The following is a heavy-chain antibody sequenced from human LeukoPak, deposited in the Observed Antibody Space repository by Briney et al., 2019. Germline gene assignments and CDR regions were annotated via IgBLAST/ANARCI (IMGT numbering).Heavy chain of an antibody. CDR1: GFTFSSYA. CDR2: ISGSGGST. Sequence: GGSLRLSCAASGFTFSSYAMSWVRQAPGKGLEWVSAISGSGGSTYYADSVKGRFTISRDNSKSMLFLHMNSLRAEDTALYYCAKVPASYDFDSWGQGTLVTVSS. J-gene: IGHJ4*02. V-gene: IGHV3-23*01. CDR3: AKVPASYDFDS. D-gene: IGHD2-2*01.